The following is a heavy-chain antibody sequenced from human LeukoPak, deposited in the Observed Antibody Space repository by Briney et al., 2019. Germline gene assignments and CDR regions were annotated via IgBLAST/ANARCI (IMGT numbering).Heavy chain of an antibody. CDR2: LTGSGGNT. D-gene: IGHD1-7*01. CDR1: GFTFSSYA. CDR3: VKFRGTQYYNYHMDV. J-gene: IGHJ6*03. Sequence: GGSLRLSCAASGFTFSSYAMSWVRQAPGKGLEWVSGLTGSGGNTYYADSVKGRFTISRDNSKNTLSLQINSLRAEDAAVYYCVKFRGTQYYNYHMDVWGKGTTVTVSS. V-gene: IGHV3-23*01.